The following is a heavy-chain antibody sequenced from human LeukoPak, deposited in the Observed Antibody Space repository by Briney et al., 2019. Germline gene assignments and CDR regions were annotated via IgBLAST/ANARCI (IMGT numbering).Heavy chain of an antibody. V-gene: IGHV3-30*02. D-gene: IGHD4-17*01. J-gene: IGHJ4*02. CDR2: IRYDGSNK. CDR3: AREGRYGDYVGEGYFDY. CDR1: GFTFSTYG. Sequence: GGSLRLSCAASGFTFSTYGMHWVRQAPGKGLDWVTFIRYDGSNKFYADSVKGRFTISRDNSKNTLYLQMNSLRAEDTAVYYCAREGRYGDYVGEGYFDYWGQGTLVTVSS.